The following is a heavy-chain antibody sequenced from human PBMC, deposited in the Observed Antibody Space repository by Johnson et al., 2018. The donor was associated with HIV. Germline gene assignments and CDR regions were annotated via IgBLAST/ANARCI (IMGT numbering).Heavy chain of an antibody. D-gene: IGHD3-3*01. CDR3: ARGPILEWLSGDGFDM. J-gene: IGHJ3*02. V-gene: IGHV3-30*04. CDR1: GFRFSTYA. CDR2: ISDDGSKI. Sequence: QVQLVESGGGVVQPGRSLRLSCAASGFRFSTYALHWVRQTPGKGLEWVALISDDGSKIYHADSVKGRVTISRDNSKNPLYLQMNSLRVEDTAMYYCARGPILEWLSGDGFDMWGQGTMVTV.